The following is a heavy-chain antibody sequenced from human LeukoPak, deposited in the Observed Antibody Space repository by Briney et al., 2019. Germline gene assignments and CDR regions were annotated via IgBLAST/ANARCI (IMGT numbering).Heavy chain of an antibody. D-gene: IGHD6-6*01. J-gene: IGHJ4*02. CDR3: NTETAEISIAALTLDY. V-gene: IGHV3-15*01. CDR1: GFTLRSSW. Sequence: GGSLRLSCAASGFTLRSSWMHWVRQAPGKGLEWVGRIKSKTDGGTTDYAAPVKGRFTISRDDSRNTLYLQLNSLKTEDTTVYYYNTETAEISIAALTLDYWGQGTLVTVSS. CDR2: IKSKTDGGTT.